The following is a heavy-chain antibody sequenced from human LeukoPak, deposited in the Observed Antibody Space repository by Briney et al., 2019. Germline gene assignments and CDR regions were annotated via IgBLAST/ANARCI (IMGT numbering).Heavy chain of an antibody. V-gene: IGHV4-34*01. CDR2: INHSGST. CDR1: GGSLSGYY. J-gene: IGHJ4*02. CDR3: ARAGDGEIFDY. Sequence: SETLSLTCAVYGGSLSGYYWSWIRQPPGKGLEWIGEINHSGSTNYNPSLKSRVTISVDTSKNQFSLKLSSVTAADTAVYYCARAGDGEIFDYWGQGTLVTVSS. D-gene: IGHD4-17*01.